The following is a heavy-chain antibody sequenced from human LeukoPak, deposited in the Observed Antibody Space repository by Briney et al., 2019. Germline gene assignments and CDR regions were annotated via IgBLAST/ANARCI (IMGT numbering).Heavy chain of an antibody. CDR3: AGWVELGNYMDV. CDR1: GGTFSSYA. V-gene: IGHV1-69*06. J-gene: IGHJ6*03. D-gene: IGHD3-16*01. Sequence: ASVKVSCKASGGTFSSYAISWVRQAPGQGLEWMGGIIPIFGTANYAQKFQGRVTITADKSTSTAYMELSSLRSEDTAVYYCAGWVELGNYMDVWGKGTTVTVSS. CDR2: IIPIFGTA.